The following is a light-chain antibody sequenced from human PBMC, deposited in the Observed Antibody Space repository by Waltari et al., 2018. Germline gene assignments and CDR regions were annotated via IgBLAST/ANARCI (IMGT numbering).Light chain of an antibody. CDR2: DVS. Sequence: YTQHPGKAPKLIIYDVSKRPSGVSNRFSGSTSGYTASLTISGLQSEDEADYYCCSYTTTDTYVFGSGTKVTVL. J-gene: IGLJ1*01. V-gene: IGLV2-14*03. CDR3: CSYTTTDTYV.